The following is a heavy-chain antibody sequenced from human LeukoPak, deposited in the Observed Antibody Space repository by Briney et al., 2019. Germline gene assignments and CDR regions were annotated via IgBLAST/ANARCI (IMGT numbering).Heavy chain of an antibody. Sequence: PSETLTLTCTVSGGSISSGDYYWSWIRQPPRKGLEWIGYIYYSGSTYYNPSLKSRVTISVDTSKNQFSLKLSSVTAADTAVYYCARQKGIAAADYWGQGTLVTVSS. CDR1: GGSISSGDYY. CDR2: IYYSGST. CDR3: ARQKGIAAADY. V-gene: IGHV4-30-4*08. J-gene: IGHJ4*02. D-gene: IGHD6-13*01.